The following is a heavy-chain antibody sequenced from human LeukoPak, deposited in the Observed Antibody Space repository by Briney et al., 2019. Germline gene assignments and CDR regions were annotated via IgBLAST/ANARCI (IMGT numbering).Heavy chain of an antibody. CDR3: TTLGAFDY. J-gene: IGHJ4*02. D-gene: IGHD3-16*01. Sequence: PGGSLRLSCAASGFTFSGSTMHWVRQASGKGLEWVGRIRSKPNNYATAYTASVKGRFTVSRDDSKNTAYLHMNTLKTEDTAIYYCTTLGAFDYWGQGTLVTVSS. CDR2: IRSKPNNYAT. CDR1: GFTFSGST. V-gene: IGHV3-73*01.